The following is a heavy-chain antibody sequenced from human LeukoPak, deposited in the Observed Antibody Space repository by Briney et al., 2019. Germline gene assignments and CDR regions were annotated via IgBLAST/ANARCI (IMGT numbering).Heavy chain of an antibody. J-gene: IGHJ4*02. D-gene: IGHD1-26*01. CDR1: GFTFSSYW. CDR3: ARDDSGSSGY. Sequence: GGSLRLSCAASGFTFSSYWMYWVRHAPGKGLVWVSRISGDGSSTHYADSVKGRLTISRDNAKNTLSLQMNSLRAEDTAVYYCARDDSGSSGYWGQGTLVAVSS. V-gene: IGHV3-74*01. CDR2: ISGDGSST.